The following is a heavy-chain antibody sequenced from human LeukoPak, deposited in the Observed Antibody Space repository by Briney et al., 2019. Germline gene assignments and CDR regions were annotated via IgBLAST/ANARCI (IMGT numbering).Heavy chain of an antibody. V-gene: IGHV3-23*01. D-gene: IGHD1-26*01. CDR3: AKDLDIVGAIGGAFDI. CDR1: GYTLSNYW. Sequence: GGSLRLSCAVSGYTLSNYWMSWVRQAPGKGLEWVSAISGSGGSTYYADSVKGRFTISRDNSKNTLYLQMNSLRAEDTAVYYRAKDLDIVGAIGGAFDIWGQGTMVTVSS. CDR2: ISGSGGST. J-gene: IGHJ3*02.